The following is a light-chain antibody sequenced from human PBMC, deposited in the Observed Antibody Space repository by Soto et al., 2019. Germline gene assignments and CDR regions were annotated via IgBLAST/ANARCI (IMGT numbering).Light chain of an antibody. CDR1: QSITTY. Sequence: DIQMTQSPSSLSASVGDSVTITCRASQSITTYLNWYQQKPGQAPNLLIYTTSTLKSGVPSRFSGSGSGTDFTLTNSALRPEDFATYFCQQAHSTPVTFGGGTKLEI. CDR2: TTS. J-gene: IGKJ4*01. CDR3: QQAHSTPVT. V-gene: IGKV1-39*01.